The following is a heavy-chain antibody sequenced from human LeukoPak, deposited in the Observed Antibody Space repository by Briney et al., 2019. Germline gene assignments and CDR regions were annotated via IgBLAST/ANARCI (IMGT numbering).Heavy chain of an antibody. CDR2: IYHSGST. Sequence: PSETLSLTCTVSGYSIRSGYYWGWIRQPPGKGLEWIGSIYHSGSTYYNPSLKSRVTISVDTSKNQFSLKLSSVTAADTAVYYCAREALVERPFDYWGQGTLVTVSS. CDR3: AREALVERPFDY. V-gene: IGHV4-38-2*02. D-gene: IGHD1-1*01. J-gene: IGHJ4*02. CDR1: GYSIRSGYY.